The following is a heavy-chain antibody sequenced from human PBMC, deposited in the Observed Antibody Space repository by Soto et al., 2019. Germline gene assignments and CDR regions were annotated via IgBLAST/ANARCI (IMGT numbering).Heavy chain of an antibody. CDR2: IPYDGSNK. CDR1: GFTFSSYG. CDR3: AKTAYSGYEVGHPYDY. J-gene: IGHJ4*02. Sequence: QVQLVESGGGVVQPGRSLRLSCAASGFTFSSYGMHWVRQAPGKGLEWVGVIPYDGSNKYYADSVKGRFTISRDNSKNTLYLQMNSLRAEDTAVYYCAKTAYSGYEVGHPYDYWGQGTLVTVSS. D-gene: IGHD5-12*01. V-gene: IGHV3-30*18.